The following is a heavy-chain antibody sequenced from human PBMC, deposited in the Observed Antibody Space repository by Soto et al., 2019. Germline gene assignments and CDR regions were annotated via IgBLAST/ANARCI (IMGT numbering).Heavy chain of an antibody. CDR1: GFSLTTSGVS. Sequence: SGPTRVNPTQTLPLTCALSGFSLTTSGVSVGWIRQPPGKALEWLALIYWNDDKSYTPSLTSRLTITKDTSKTQVVLTMTNMDLVDTATYYCAYRLRDAAYWIDPWGQGTLVTVSS. CDR3: AYRLRDAAYWIDP. V-gene: IGHV2-5*01. CDR2: IYWNDDK. J-gene: IGHJ5*02.